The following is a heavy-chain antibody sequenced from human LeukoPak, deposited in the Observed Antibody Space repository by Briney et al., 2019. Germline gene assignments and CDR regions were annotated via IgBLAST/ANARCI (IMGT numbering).Heavy chain of an antibody. J-gene: IGHJ4*02. CDR1: GGSISSYY. CDR2: IYHSGST. CDR3: ARRDGYNYDY. V-gene: IGHV4-59*12. Sequence: SETLSLTCTVSGGSISSYYWSWIRQPPGKGLEWIGYIYHSGSTYYNPSLKSRVTISVDRSKNQFSLKLSSVTAADTAVYYCARRDGYNYDYWGQGTLVTVSS. D-gene: IGHD5-24*01.